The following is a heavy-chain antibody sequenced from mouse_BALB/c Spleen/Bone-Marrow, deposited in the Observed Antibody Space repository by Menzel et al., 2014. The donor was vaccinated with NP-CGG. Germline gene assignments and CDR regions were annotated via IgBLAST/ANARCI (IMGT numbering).Heavy chain of an antibody. CDR3: ARTGFFDV. V-gene: IGHV3-8*02. Sequence: EVKLEESGPSLVKPSQTLSLTCSVTGDSITGGYWHWIRKLPGNKLECMGYISYRGTTYYNPSLKSRISITRDTSKNQYYLELNSVAAEDTATYYCARTGFFDVWGAGTTVTVSS. J-gene: IGHJ1*01. CDR1: GDSITGGY. CDR2: ISYRGTT.